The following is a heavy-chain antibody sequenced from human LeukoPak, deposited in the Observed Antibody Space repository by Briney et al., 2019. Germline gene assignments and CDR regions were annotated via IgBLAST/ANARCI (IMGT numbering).Heavy chain of an antibody. V-gene: IGHV7-4-1*02. CDR1: GGTFSSYA. CDR3: ARNNADGEGRFSY. D-gene: IGHD1-14*01. J-gene: IGHJ4*02. CDR2: INTKTGNP. Sequence: ASVKVSCKASGGTFSSYAISWVRQAPGQGPEWMGWINTKTGNPTYGQGFTGRFVFSSDTSVSTTYLQISSLKAEDSAVYYCARNNADGEGRFSYWGQGTLVTVSS.